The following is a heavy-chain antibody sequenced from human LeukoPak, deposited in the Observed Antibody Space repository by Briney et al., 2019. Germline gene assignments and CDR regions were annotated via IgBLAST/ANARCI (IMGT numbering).Heavy chain of an antibody. CDR3: ATEVVGYGDVHYFDS. Sequence: ASVKVSCKFSGYTLTEVSMHWVRQAPGKGLEWVGGFDPADGEPIYAQQFQGRVTMSEDTSTDTAYRDLSSLRSEDTAVYYCATEVVGYGDVHYFDSWGQGTLVTVSS. CDR2: FDPADGEP. J-gene: IGHJ4*02. CDR1: GYTLTEVS. D-gene: IGHD4-17*01. V-gene: IGHV1-24*01.